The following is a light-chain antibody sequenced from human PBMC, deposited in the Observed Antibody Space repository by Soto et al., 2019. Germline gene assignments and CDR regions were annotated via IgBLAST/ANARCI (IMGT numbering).Light chain of an antibody. Sequence: EIVMTQSPATLSVSPGERATLSCRASQSISSNLAWYQHRPGQAPRLLIYGASTRATGVPATFSGSGSGTEFTLTISSLQSEDFAIYYCQQYNDWPPIAFGQGTRLEIK. J-gene: IGKJ5*01. V-gene: IGKV3-15*01. CDR3: QQYNDWPPIA. CDR1: QSISSN. CDR2: GAS.